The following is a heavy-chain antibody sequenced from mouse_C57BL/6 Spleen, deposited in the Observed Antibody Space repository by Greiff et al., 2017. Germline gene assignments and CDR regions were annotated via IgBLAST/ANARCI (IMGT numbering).Heavy chain of an antibody. CDR2: IDPSDSYT. CDR3: ARWLTGRPYYFDY. V-gene: IGHV1-69*01. Sequence: QVQLQQPGAELVMPGASVKLSCKASGYTFTSYWMHWVKQRPGQGLEWIGEIDPSDSYTNYNQKFKGKSTLTVDKSSSTAYMQLSSLTSEDSAVYYCARWLTGRPYYFDYWGQGTTLTVSS. CDR1: GYTFTSYW. J-gene: IGHJ2*01. D-gene: IGHD4-1*01.